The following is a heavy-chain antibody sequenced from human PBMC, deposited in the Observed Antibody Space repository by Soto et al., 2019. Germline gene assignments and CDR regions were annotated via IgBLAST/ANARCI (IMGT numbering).Heavy chain of an antibody. CDR3: ASYCSGGSCYSGYYYYGMDV. J-gene: IGHJ6*02. V-gene: IGHV1-69*01. CDR2: IIPIFGTT. Sequence: QVQLVQSGAEVKKPGSSVKVSCKASGGTFSSYAISWVRQAPGQGLEWMGGIIPIFGTTNYAQKFQGRGTITADESTSTAYMELSSLRSEDTAVYYCASYCSGGSCYSGYYYYGMDVWGQGTTVTVSS. CDR1: GGTFSSYA. D-gene: IGHD2-15*01.